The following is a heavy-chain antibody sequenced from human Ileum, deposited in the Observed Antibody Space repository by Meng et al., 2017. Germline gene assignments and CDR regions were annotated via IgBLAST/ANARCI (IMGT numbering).Heavy chain of an antibody. J-gene: IGHJ4*02. Sequence: QVQLQESGPRLVKPSQTLSLTCTVPGGSISSGDYSWSWVRQSPGKGPEWIGYIYSNGNTYSNPSLRGRLMISIDTSKNQFSLKLSSVTAADTAVYYCARAPKYCTNAVCSRPLDSWGQGTLVTVSS. CDR2: IYSNGNT. CDR3: ARAPKYCTNAVCSRPLDS. CDR1: GGSISSGDYS. D-gene: IGHD2-8*01. V-gene: IGHV4-30-4*01.